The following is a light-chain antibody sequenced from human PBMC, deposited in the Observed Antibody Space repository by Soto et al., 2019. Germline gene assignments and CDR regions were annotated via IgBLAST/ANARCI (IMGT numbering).Light chain of an antibody. Sequence: EIVLTQSPGTLSLSPGERATLSCRASQSVSNSYLAWYQQKPGQAPRLLIFGASSRATDIPDRFSGSGSGTDFTLTISRLEPEDFAVYYCQQYGTSPRTFGQGTKLEIK. CDR3: QQYGTSPRT. J-gene: IGKJ2*01. V-gene: IGKV3-20*01. CDR2: GAS. CDR1: QSVSNSY.